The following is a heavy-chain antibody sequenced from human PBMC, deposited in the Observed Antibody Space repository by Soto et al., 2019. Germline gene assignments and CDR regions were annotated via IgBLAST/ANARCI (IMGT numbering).Heavy chain of an antibody. D-gene: IGHD3-22*01. Sequence: PSETLSLTCTVSGGSISSSSYYWGWIRQPPGKGLEWIGSIYYSGSTYYNPSLKSRVTISVDTSKNQFSLKLSSVTAADTAVYYCAGGIYYDSSGYWSPFDYWGQGTLVTVS. CDR2: IYYSGST. J-gene: IGHJ4*02. CDR3: AGGIYYDSSGYWSPFDY. CDR1: GGSISSSSYY. V-gene: IGHV4-39*01.